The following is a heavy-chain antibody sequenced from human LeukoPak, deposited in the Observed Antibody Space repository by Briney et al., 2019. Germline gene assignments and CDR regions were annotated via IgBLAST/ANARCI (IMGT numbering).Heavy chain of an antibody. J-gene: IGHJ4*02. V-gene: IGHV3-7*01. CDR3: VRDGSSWGNFDY. CDR1: GFTFSNAW. CDR2: ISPDGGEI. D-gene: IGHD7-27*01. Sequence: GGSLRLSCAASGFTFSNAWMTWVRQAPGKGLEWVASISPDGGEIHYVDSVKGRFTISRDNAKNSLYLQMNSLRTEDTAVYYCVRDGSSWGNFDYWGQGTLVSVSS.